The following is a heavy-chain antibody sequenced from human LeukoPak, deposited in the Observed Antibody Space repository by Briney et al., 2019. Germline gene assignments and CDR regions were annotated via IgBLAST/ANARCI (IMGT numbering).Heavy chain of an antibody. Sequence: SVKVSCKASGGTFSSYSFDWVRQAPGQGLEWMGGIIPIFGTANYAQKFQGRVTMSEDTSTDTAYMKLSSLRLDDTAEYYCATWRVGGYEGYFDLWGRGTLVTVSS. CDR1: GGTFSSYS. D-gene: IGHD5-12*01. CDR2: IIPIFGTA. J-gene: IGHJ2*01. V-gene: IGHV1-69*06. CDR3: ATWRVGGYEGYFDL.